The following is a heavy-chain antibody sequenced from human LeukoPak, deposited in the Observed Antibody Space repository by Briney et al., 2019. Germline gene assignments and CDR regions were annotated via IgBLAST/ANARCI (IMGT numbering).Heavy chain of an antibody. D-gene: IGHD6-13*01. CDR3: ARGGAAAGTGGLDY. Sequence: SETLSLTCTVSGGSISSYYWSWIRQPPGKGLEWIGYIYYSGSTNYNPSLKSRVTISVDTSKNQFSLKLSFVTAADTAVYYCARGGAAAGTGGLDYWGQGTLVTVSS. J-gene: IGHJ4*02. V-gene: IGHV4-59*01. CDR1: GGSISSYY. CDR2: IYYSGST.